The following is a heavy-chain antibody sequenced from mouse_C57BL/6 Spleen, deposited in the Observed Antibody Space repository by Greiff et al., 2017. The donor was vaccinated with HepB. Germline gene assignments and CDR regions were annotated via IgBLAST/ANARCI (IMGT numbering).Heavy chain of an antibody. CDR2: ISSGGDYI. D-gene: IGHD1-1*01. CDR1: GFTFSSYA. Sequence: EVKLMESGEGLVKPGGSLKLSCAASGFTFSSYAMSWVRQTPEKRLEWVAYISSGGDYIYYADTVKGRFTISRDNARNTLYLQMSSLKSEDTAMYYCTRGDYYYGTRGAWFAYWGQGTLVTVSA. J-gene: IGHJ3*01. CDR3: TRGDYYYGTRGAWFAY. V-gene: IGHV5-9-1*02.